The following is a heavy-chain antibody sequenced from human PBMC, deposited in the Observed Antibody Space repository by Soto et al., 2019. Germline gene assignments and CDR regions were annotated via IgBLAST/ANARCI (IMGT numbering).Heavy chain of an antibody. J-gene: IGHJ4*02. CDR3: AKGGGVWYGNGFDY. CDR2: ISVNGGHT. Sequence: PGGSLRLSCAASGFSFSNHAMSWVRQAPGKGLEWVSSISVNGGHTYYADSVKGRFTISRDNSKNTLYLQMNSLRAEDTAVHYCAKGGGVWYGNGFDYWGQGTLVTVS. D-gene: IGHD6-19*01. CDR1: GFSFSNHA. V-gene: IGHV3-23*01.